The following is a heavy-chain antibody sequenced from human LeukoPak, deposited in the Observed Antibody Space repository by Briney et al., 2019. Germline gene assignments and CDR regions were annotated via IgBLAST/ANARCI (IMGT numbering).Heavy chain of an antibody. CDR3: AKDLTTGLTYYYYGMDV. D-gene: IGHD4-11*01. CDR2: ISGGGGST. V-gene: IGHV3-23*01. CDR1: GFTFSNHD. Sequence: GGSLRLSCAASGFTFSNHDMSWVRQAPGKGLEWVAGISGGGGSTHNADSVKGRFTISRDNSKNTLYLQMSSLRAEDTAVYYCAKDLTTGLTYYYYGMDVWGQGTTVTVSS. J-gene: IGHJ6*02.